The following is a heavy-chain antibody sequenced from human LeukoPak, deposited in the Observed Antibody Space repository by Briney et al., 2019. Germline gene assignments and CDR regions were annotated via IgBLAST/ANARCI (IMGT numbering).Heavy chain of an antibody. CDR1: GYTFTSYG. V-gene: IGHV1-18*01. D-gene: IGHD2-2*01. J-gene: IGHJ6*03. CDR3: ARVVVVVPALSYYYYMDV. CDR2: ISAYNGNT. Sequence: ASVKVSCKASGYTFTSYGISWVRQAPGQGLEWMGWISAYNGNTNYAQKLQGRVTMTTDTYTSTDYMELRSLRSDDTAVYYCARVVVVVPALSYYYYMDVWGKGTTVTVSS.